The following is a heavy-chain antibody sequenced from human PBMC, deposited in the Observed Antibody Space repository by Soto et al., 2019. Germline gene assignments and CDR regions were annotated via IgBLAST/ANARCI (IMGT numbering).Heavy chain of an antibody. J-gene: IGHJ4*02. Sequence: SETLSLTCTVSGGSVSNSNSYWGWIRQSPGKGLEWIGSVYYRGRSYSKSSVKSRVTISVDTSKNQFSLNLNSVTASDTAVYYCVSQRTSVLTQAYFDYWVPGALFTVSS. CDR2: VYYRGRS. V-gene: IGHV4-39*01. D-gene: IGHD2-8*01. CDR1: GGSVSNSNSY. CDR3: VSQRTSVLTQAYFDY.